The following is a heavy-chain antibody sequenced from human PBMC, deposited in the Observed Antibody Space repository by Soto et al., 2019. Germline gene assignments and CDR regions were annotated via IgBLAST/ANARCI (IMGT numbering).Heavy chain of an antibody. CDR1: GGSITSSNW. V-gene: IGHV4-4*02. CDR3: AKMTVAGILDY. Sequence: QVQLQESGPGLVKPSGTLSLTCAVSGGSITSSNWWSWVRQSPGKGLEWIGEIYHSGSTSYNPSLRSRVIISVDKSKNQFSLNLNSVTAADTAVYYCAKMTVAGILDYWGQGTLVTVSS. J-gene: IGHJ4*02. D-gene: IGHD6-19*01. CDR2: IYHSGST.